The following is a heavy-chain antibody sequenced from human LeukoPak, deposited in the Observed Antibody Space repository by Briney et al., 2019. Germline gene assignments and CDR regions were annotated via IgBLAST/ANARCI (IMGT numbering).Heavy chain of an antibody. CDR1: GYTFTGYY. V-gene: IGHV1-2*02. Sequence: ASVKVSCKASGYTFTGYYMHWVRQAPGQGLEWMGWINPNSGGTNYAQKFQGRVTMTRDTSISTAYMELSRPRSDDTAVYYCARYNWNYVGYYYMDVWGKGTTVTVSS. D-gene: IGHD1-7*01. CDR3: ARYNWNYVGYYYMDV. CDR2: INPNSGGT. J-gene: IGHJ6*03.